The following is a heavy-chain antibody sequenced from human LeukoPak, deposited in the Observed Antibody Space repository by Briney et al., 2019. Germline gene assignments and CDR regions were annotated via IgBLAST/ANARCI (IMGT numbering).Heavy chain of an antibody. J-gene: IGHJ4*02. CDR1: GFTFDDYA. Sequence: GGSLRLSCAASGFTFDDYAMHWVRQAPGKGLEWVSGISWNSGSIGYADSVKGRFTISRDNAKNSLYLQMNSLRAEDTALYYCAKDIVSSGIAEAGTIVWGQGTLVTVSS. CDR2: ISWNSGSI. D-gene: IGHD6-13*01. CDR3: AKDIVSSGIAEAGTIV. V-gene: IGHV3-9*01.